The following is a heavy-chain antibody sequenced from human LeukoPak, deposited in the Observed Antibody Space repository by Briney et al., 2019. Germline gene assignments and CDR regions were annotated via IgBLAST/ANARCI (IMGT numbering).Heavy chain of an antibody. V-gene: IGHV3-30*02. CDR2: IRYDGINK. CDR1: GFTFSTHG. D-gene: IGHD3-22*01. CDR3: AKDRHNYYDSPLDY. J-gene: IGHJ4*02. Sequence: PGGSLRLSCAASGFTFSTHGMHWVRQAPGKGLEWVAFIRYDGINKYYADSVKGRFTISRDNSKNTLYLQMNSLRAEDTAVYYCAKDRHNYYDSPLDYWGQGTLVTVSS.